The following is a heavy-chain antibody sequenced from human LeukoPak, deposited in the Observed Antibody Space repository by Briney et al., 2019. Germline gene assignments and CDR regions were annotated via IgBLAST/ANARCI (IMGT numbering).Heavy chain of an antibody. V-gene: IGHV3-64*02. CDR3: ARSYCSRTNCYFDY. CDR2: ISSNGGST. CDR1: GFTFSTYT. D-gene: IGHD2-2*01. J-gene: IGHJ4*02. Sequence: GGSLRLSCVASGFTFSTYTMDWVRQAPGKGLEYVSAISSNGGSTYYADSVNGRFTVSRDNSKSTLYLQMGSLRAEDMAVYYCARSYCSRTNCYFDYWGQGTLVTVSS.